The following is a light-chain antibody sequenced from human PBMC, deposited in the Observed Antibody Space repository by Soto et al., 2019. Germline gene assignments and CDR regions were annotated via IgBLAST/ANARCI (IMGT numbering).Light chain of an antibody. J-gene: IGKJ1*01. CDR3: QQYYRYPRT. V-gene: IGKV1-8*01. Sequence: AILMTQSPSSFSASTGDRVTITCRASQGISSYLAWYQQKPGKAPKLLIYAASTLQSGVPSRFSGSGSGTDFTLTISCLQSEDFATYYCQQYYRYPRTFGQGTKVDIK. CDR2: AAS. CDR1: QGISSY.